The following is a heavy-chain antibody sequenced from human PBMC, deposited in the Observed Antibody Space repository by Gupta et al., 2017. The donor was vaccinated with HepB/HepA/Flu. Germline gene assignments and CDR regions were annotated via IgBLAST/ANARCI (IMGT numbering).Heavy chain of an antibody. CDR3: ARRYCSSTSCYGPEYYYYYMDV. CDR2: IYYSGST. CDR1: GGSISSSSYY. Sequence: QLQLQESGPGLVKPSETLSLTCTVSGGSISSSSYYWGWIRQPPGKGVEWIGSIYYSGSTYYNPSLKSRVTISVDTSKNQFSLKLISVTAADTAVYYCARRYCSSTSCYGPEYYYYYMDVWGKGTTVTVSS. J-gene: IGHJ6*03. D-gene: IGHD2-2*01. V-gene: IGHV4-39*01.